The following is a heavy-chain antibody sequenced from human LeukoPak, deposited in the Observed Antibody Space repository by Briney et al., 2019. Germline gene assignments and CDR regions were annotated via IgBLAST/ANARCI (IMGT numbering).Heavy chain of an antibody. V-gene: IGHV3-9*01. CDR1: GFTFDDYA. CDR2: ISWNSGSI. D-gene: IGHD5-18*01. J-gene: IGHJ4*02. Sequence: GRSLRLSCAASGFTFDDYAMHWVRQAPGKGLEWVSGISWNSGSIGYADSVKGRFTISRDNAKNSLYLQMNSLRAEDTALYYCAKAAEYSYGQEAFDYWGQGTLVTVSS. CDR3: AKAAEYSYGQEAFDY.